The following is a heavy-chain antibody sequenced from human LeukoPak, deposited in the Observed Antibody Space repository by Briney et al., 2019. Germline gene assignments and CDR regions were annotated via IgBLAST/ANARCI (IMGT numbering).Heavy chain of an antibody. J-gene: IGHJ3*02. V-gene: IGHV4-59*11. Sequence: PSETLSLTCAVSDDSFSSHYWTWIRQPPGKGLEWVGYISYIGSTNYNPSLKSRVTISIDTSRNQFSLRLSSVTAADTAVYYCARDLVTVTKGFDIWGQGTMVSVSS. D-gene: IGHD4-17*01. CDR3: ARDLVTVTKGFDI. CDR2: ISYIGST. CDR1: DDSFSSHY.